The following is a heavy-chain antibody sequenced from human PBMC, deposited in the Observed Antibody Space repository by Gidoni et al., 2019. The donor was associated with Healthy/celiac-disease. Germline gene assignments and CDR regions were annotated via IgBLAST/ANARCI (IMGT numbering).Heavy chain of an antibody. Sequence: QVQLAQSGAAVKKPGSSGTVSCKASGGTFSSYAISWVRQAPGQGLEWMGGIIPIYGTANYAQKFQGRVTITADDSTSTAYMELSSLRSEDTAVYYCAISLSTYPEYFFDYWGQGTLVTVSS. CDR3: AISLSTYPEYFFDY. J-gene: IGHJ4*02. CDR2: IIPIYGTA. CDR1: GGTFSSYA. V-gene: IGHV1-69*01.